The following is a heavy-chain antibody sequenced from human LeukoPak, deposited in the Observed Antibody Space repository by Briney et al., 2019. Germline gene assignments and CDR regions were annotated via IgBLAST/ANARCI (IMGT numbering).Heavy chain of an antibody. CDR3: ARRGDCSSTSCYVGP. V-gene: IGHV4-39*01. D-gene: IGHD2-2*01. CDR2: IYYSGST. Sequence: SETLSLTCTVSGGSISSSSYYWGWIRQPPGKGLEWIGSIYYSGSTYYNPSLKSLFTISVDTSKDQFSLKLSSVTAADTAVYYCARRGDCSSTSCYVGPWGQGTLVPVSS. J-gene: IGHJ5*02. CDR1: GGSISSSSYY.